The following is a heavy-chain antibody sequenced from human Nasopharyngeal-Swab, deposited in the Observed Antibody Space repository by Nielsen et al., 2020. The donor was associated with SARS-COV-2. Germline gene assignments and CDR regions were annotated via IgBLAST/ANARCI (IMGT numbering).Heavy chain of an antibody. CDR1: GFTVSGNY. CDR3: AGGPRIQLWSIDY. V-gene: IGHV3-66*01. CDR2: IYSGGST. J-gene: IGHJ4*02. Sequence: GESLKISCAASGFTVSGNYMSWVRQAPGKGLEWVSVIYSGGSTYYADSVKGRFTISRDNSKNTLYLQMNSLRAEDTAVYYCAGGPRIQLWSIDYWGQGTLVTVSS. D-gene: IGHD5-18*01.